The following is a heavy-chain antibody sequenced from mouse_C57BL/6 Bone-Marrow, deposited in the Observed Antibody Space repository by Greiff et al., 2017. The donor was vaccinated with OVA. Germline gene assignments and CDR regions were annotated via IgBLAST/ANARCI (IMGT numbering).Heavy chain of an antibody. CDR3: ARSSSNYDAMDY. CDR2: IDPSDSYT. J-gene: IGHJ4*01. D-gene: IGHD2-5*01. CDR1: GYTFTSYW. V-gene: IGHV1-69*01. Sequence: VQLQQPGAELVMPGASVKLSCKASGYTFTSYWMHWVKQRPGQGLEWIGEIDPSDSYTTYNQKFKGKSTLTVDKSSSTAYMQLSSLTSEDSAVYYCARSSSNYDAMDYWGQGTSVTVSS.